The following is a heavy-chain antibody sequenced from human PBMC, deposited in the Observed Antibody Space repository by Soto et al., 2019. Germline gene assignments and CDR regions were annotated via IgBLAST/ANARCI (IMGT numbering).Heavy chain of an antibody. Sequence: SETLSLTCTVSGGSISSYYWSWIRQPPGKGLEWIGYIYYSGSTNYNPSLKSRVTISVDTSKNQFSLKLSSVTAADTAVYYCARATRITMIGPLYYFDYWGQGTLVTVSS. J-gene: IGHJ4*02. V-gene: IGHV4-59*01. CDR3: ARATRITMIGPLYYFDY. D-gene: IGHD3-22*01. CDR1: GGSISSYY. CDR2: IYYSGST.